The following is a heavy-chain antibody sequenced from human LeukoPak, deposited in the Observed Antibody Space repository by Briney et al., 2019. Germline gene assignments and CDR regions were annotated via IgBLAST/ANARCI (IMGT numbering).Heavy chain of an antibody. Sequence: ASVKVSCKASGGTFSSYAISWVRQAPGQGLEWMGGIIPIFGTANYAQKFQGRVTITEDESKSTAYMELSSLRSEDTAVYYCAGYDYVWGSYRYDAFDIWGQGTMVTVSS. D-gene: IGHD3-16*02. CDR2: IIPIFGTA. CDR1: GGTFSSYA. J-gene: IGHJ3*02. V-gene: IGHV1-69*13. CDR3: AGYDYVWGSYRYDAFDI.